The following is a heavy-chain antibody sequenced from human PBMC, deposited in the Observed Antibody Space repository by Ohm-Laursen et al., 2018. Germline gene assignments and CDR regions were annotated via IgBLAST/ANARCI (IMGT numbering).Heavy chain of an antibody. D-gene: IGHD6-6*01. CDR2: IYTSETT. CDR3: ARALIAARPSGPYYYYGMDV. J-gene: IGHJ6*02. Sequence: SDTLSLTCTVSGGSISSYYWSWIRQPAGKGLEWIGRIYTSETTNYNPSLKSRVTMSLDTSKNQLSLRLSSVTAADTAVYYCARALIAARPSGPYYYYGMDVWGQGTTVTVSS. V-gene: IGHV4-4*07. CDR1: GGSISSYY.